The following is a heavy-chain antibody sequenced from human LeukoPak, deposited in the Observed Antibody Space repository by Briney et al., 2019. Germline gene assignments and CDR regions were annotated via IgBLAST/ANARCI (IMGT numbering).Heavy chain of an antibody. Sequence: PSETLSLTCTVSGGSMSGGDYYYTWIRQPPGKGLEWIGFTYNSGRTNYNPSLKSRVTMSVDTSKNQFSLKLSSVTAADTAVYYCARLRFLEWSFDYWGQGTLVTVSS. CDR2: TYNSGRT. CDR1: GGSMSGGDYY. D-gene: IGHD3-3*01. CDR3: ARLRFLEWSFDY. J-gene: IGHJ4*02. V-gene: IGHV4-30-4*08.